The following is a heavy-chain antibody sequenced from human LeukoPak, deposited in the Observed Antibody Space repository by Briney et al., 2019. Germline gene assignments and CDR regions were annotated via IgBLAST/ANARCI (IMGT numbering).Heavy chain of an antibody. D-gene: IGHD3-22*01. CDR1: GFSVSSNY. CDR2: IYSGGTT. Sequence: GGSLRVSCAASGFSVSSNYMSWVRQAPGKGLEWVSVIYSGGTTYYADSVKGRFTISRDNSKNTLYLQMNSLRAEDTAVYYCVRGQITLTLWGQGTLVTVSS. V-gene: IGHV3-53*01. CDR3: VRGQITLTL. J-gene: IGHJ4*02.